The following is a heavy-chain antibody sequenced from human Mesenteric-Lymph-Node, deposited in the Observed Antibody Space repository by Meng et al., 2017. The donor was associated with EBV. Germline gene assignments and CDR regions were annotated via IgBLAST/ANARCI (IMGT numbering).Heavy chain of an antibody. Sequence: LALEELGPGLGRPSETLSLPCSVSGGSISSSSSSSYYWGWIRQPPGKGLEWIGSIYYSGYTFYSPSLKSRITISVDTSKNQFSLRLSSVTAADTAVYYCARHNYDVLTDYYAFDPWGQGTLVTVSS. J-gene: IGHJ5*02. CDR3: ARHNYDVLTDYYAFDP. D-gene: IGHD3-9*01. CDR1: GGSISSSSSSSYY. V-gene: IGHV4-39*01. CDR2: IYYSGYT.